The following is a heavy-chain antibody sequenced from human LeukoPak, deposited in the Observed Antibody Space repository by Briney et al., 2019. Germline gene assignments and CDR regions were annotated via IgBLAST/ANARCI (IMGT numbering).Heavy chain of an antibody. V-gene: IGHV4-34*01. CDR2: ISHEGDS. CDR3: ARGRNYVSDYYFDV. J-gene: IGHJ6*03. D-gene: IGHD1-7*01. Sequence: SETLSLTCAVYGVSLRGYYWSWIRQSPEKGLEWIGEISHEGDSIYNPSLKSRLTLSVDMSKNQFSLKLRSVTAADTAVYYCARGRNYVSDYYFDVWGKGTMVIVSS. CDR1: GVSLRGYY.